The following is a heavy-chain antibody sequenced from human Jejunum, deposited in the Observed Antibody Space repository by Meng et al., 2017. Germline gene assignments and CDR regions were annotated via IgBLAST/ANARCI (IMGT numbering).Heavy chain of an antibody. CDR3: ARMGDYDRSGYYYKFDY. Sequence: GESLKIYCAASGCTFSSYWMSWVRQAPGMGLEWVAHIKQEGSAQYYVASVKGRFTISRDNAKNSLYLQMNSLRVEDTAVYFCARMGDYDRSGYYYKFDYWGQGAPVTVSS. J-gene: IGHJ4*02. V-gene: IGHV3-7*01. CDR2: IKQEGSAQ. CDR1: GCTFSSYW. D-gene: IGHD3-22*01.